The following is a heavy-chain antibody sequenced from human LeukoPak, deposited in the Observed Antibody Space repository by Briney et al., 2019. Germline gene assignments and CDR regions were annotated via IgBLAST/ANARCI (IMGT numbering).Heavy chain of an antibody. CDR3: ARSGFGSGISFDL. Sequence: ASVKVSCKASGYTFTSYDTNWVRQATGQGLEWMGWMNPNSGDTGYPQKFQGRVTMTRDTSITTAYMELSSLRSEDTAVYYCARSGFGSGISFDLWGQGTLVTVSS. V-gene: IGHV1-8*01. D-gene: IGHD3-10*01. CDR1: GYTFTSYD. J-gene: IGHJ5*02. CDR2: MNPNSGDT.